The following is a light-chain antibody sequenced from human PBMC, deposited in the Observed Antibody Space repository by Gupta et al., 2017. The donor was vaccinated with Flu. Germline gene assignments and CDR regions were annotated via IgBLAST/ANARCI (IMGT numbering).Light chain of an antibody. CDR1: QSVSSY. V-gene: IGKV3-11*01. CDR3: QQSSNWPIT. Sequence: PATLSLPPGERAPPSCRASQSVSSYVAWYQQQPGQAPSLLIDEASNRATGIPARFSGSGSGKDFTRTISSLEPEDVAVYYCQQSSNWPITFGKGTRLE. CDR2: EAS. J-gene: IGKJ5*01.